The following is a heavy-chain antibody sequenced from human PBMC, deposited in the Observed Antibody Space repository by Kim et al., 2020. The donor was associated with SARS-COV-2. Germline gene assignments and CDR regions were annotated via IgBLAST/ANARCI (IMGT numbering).Heavy chain of an antibody. V-gene: IGHV4-59*08. CDR3: ARHFSSGWSNYYYYYGMDV. D-gene: IGHD6-19*01. Sequence: SETLSLTCTVSGGSISSYYWSWIRQPPGKGLEWIGYIYYSGSTNYNPSLKSRVTISVDTSKNQFSLKLSSVTAADTAVYYCARHFSSGWSNYYYYYGMDVWGQGTTVTVSS. CDR2: IYYSGST. CDR1: GGSISSYY. J-gene: IGHJ6*02.